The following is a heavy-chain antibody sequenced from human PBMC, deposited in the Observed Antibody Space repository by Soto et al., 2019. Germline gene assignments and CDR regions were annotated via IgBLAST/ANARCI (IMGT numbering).Heavy chain of an antibody. CDR1: GFTFSSYS. V-gene: IGHV3-21*01. CDR3: ARGPYCSSTSCYDRNWFDP. CDR2: ISSSSSYI. D-gene: IGHD2-2*01. Sequence: PGGSLRLSCAASGFTFSSYSMNWVRQAPGKGLEWVSSISSSSSYIYYADSVKGRFTISRDNAKNSLYLQMNSLRAEDTAVYYCARGPYCSSTSCYDRNWFDPWGQGTLVTVSS. J-gene: IGHJ5*02.